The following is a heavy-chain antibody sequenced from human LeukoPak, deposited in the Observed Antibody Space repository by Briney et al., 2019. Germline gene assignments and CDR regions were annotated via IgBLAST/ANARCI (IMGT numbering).Heavy chain of an antibody. J-gene: IGHJ5*02. CDR1: GYTFTSYD. V-gene: IGHV1-8*03. CDR3: ARGLYSSSHAVWWFDP. D-gene: IGHD6-13*01. Sequence: ASVKVSCKASGYTFTSYDINWVRQATGQGLEWMGWMNPNSGNTGYAQKFQGRVTITRNTSISTAYMELSSLRSEDTAVYYCARGLYSSSHAVWWFDPWGQGTLVTVSS. CDR2: MNPNSGNT.